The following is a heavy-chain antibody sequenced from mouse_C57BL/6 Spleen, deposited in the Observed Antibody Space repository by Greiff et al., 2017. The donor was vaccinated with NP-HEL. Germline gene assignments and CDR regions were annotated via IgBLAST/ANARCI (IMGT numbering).Heavy chain of an antibody. D-gene: IGHD3-2*02. V-gene: IGHV1-66*01. CDR1: GYSFTSYY. CDR3: AGGGAQAPFAY. CDR2: IYPGSGNT. Sequence: QVQLQQSGPELVKPGASVKISCKASGYSFTSYYIHWVKQRPGQGLEWIGWIYPGSGNTKYNEKFKGKATLTADTSSSTAYMQLSSLTSEDSAVYYCAGGGAQAPFAYWGQGTLVTVSA. J-gene: IGHJ3*01.